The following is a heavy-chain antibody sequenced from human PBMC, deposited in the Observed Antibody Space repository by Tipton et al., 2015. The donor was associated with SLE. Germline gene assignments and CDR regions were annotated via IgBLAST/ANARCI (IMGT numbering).Heavy chain of an antibody. V-gene: IGHV4-34*01. J-gene: IGHJ4*02. Sequence: TLSLTCAVYGGSFSGYYWSWIRQPPGKGLEWIGEINHSGSTNYNPSLKSRVTISVDTSKNQFSLKLSSVTAADTAVYYYARGGVDYYDSSGSTFDYWGQGTLVTVSS. CDR1: GGSFSGYY. CDR2: INHSGST. CDR3: ARGGVDYYDSSGSTFDY. D-gene: IGHD3-22*01.